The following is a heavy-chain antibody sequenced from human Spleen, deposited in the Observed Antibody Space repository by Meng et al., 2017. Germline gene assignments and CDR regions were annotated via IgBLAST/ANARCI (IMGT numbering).Heavy chain of an antibody. CDR2: ISGSGSSA. CDR3: ARSPIDKYDLSALPLDY. V-gene: IGHV3-23*01. J-gene: IGHJ4*02. CDR1: GFTFSSYA. D-gene: IGHD3-22*01. Sequence: GSLRLSCAASGFTFSSYAMNWLRQAPGKGLEWVSSISGSGSSAYYADSVKGRFTISRDNSKNTVFLQINSLRAKDTAVYYCARSPIDKYDLSALPLDYWGQGTLVTVSS.